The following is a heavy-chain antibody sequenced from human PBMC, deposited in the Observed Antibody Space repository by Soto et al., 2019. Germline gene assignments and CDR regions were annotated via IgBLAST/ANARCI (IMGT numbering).Heavy chain of an antibody. CDR2: ILHTGGT. CDR3: ARLQFGEGFDH. CDR1: GGSISGGGFS. D-gene: IGHD3-10*01. V-gene: IGHV4-30-2*01. Sequence: QLQLQESGSRLVKPSQTLSLTCAVSGGSISGGGFSWSWIRQPPGKGLEWIGYILHTGGTQYNPSLKSRASMSVDKSKNQFSLHLTSVTATDTAVDYCARLQFGEGFDHWGQGSLVTVST. J-gene: IGHJ4*02.